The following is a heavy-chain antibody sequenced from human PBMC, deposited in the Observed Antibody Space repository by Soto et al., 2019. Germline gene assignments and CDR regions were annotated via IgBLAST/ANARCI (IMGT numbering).Heavy chain of an antibody. Sequence: SETLSLTCTVSGGSISSGPYSWGWIRQPPGKGLEWIGTFYYSGSTYYNPSLESRVTISVDTSKNQFSLKVSSVTAADTAVYYCARLRAAGLSQIIAAAGSRYYYYYGMDVWGQGTTVTVSS. CDR3: ARLRAAGLSQIIAAAGSRYYYYYGMDV. CDR1: GGSISSGPYS. V-gene: IGHV4-39*01. J-gene: IGHJ6*02. CDR2: FYYSGST. D-gene: IGHD6-13*01.